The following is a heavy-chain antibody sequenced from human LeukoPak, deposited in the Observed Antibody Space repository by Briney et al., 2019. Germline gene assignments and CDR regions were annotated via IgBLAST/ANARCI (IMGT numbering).Heavy chain of an antibody. CDR3: AKHVRTSVWFFDF. CDR2: ISGSGLRT. D-gene: IGHD6-19*01. V-gene: IGHV3-23*01. Sequence: GGSLRLSCAASGFTFSSDALSWVRQAPGKGLEWVSLISGSGLRTDYADSVRGRFTISRDNSKNTLYLQMNSLKAEDTAVYYCAKHVRTSVWFFDFWGQGTLVTVSS. J-gene: IGHJ4*02. CDR1: GFTFSSDA.